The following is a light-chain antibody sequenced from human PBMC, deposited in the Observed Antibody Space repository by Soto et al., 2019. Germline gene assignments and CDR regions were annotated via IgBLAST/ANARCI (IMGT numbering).Light chain of an antibody. Sequence: QLVLTQSPSASASLGSSVKLTGSLSSGHSSNNIAWHQQQPEKGPRYLMNLNSDGTYSKGDGIPDRFSASSSGAERYLTISSLQSEDEADYYCQTWGTGIVVFGGGTKLTVL. J-gene: IGLJ2*01. CDR2: LNSDGTY. CDR1: SGHSSNN. V-gene: IGLV4-69*01. CDR3: QTWGTGIVV.